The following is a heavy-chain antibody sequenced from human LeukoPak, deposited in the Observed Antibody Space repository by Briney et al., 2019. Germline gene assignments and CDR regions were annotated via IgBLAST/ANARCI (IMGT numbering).Heavy chain of an antibody. CDR1: GFGFSNFW. CDR2: IKTDGTTT. D-gene: IGHD2/OR15-2a*01. Sequence: GGSLRLSCAASGFGFSNFWMHWVRQGPGKGLVWVSRIKTDGTTTVYADSVKGRFTISRDNAKNTLYLQMNSLRADDTAVYFCAREADPRFYASSPPDYWGQGTPVTVSS. J-gene: IGHJ4*01. V-gene: IGHV3-74*01. CDR3: AREADPRFYASSPPDY.